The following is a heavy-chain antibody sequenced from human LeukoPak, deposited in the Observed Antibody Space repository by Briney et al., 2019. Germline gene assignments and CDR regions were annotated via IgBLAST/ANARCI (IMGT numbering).Heavy chain of an antibody. CDR2: MNPNSGNT. CDR1: GYTFTSYD. V-gene: IGHV1-8*01. J-gene: IGHJ3*02. CDR3: ARDQSDYYDILTGLQDAFDI. Sequence: ASVKVSCNASGYTFTSYDINWVRQATGQGLEWMGWMNPNSGNTGYAQKFQGRVTMTRNTSISTAYMELSSLRSEDTAVYYCARDQSDYYDILTGLQDAFDIWGQGTMVTVSS. D-gene: IGHD3-9*01.